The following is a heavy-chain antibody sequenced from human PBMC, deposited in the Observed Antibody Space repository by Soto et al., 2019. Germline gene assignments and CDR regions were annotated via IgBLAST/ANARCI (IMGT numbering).Heavy chain of an antibody. CDR1: GFTFSSYA. CDR3: AKDRDGILTGYRPFDY. J-gene: IGHJ4*02. V-gene: IGHV3-23*01. D-gene: IGHD3-9*01. Sequence: GGSLRLSCAASGFTFSSYAMSWVRQAPGKGLEWVSAISGSGGSTYFADSVKGRFTISRDNSKNTLYLQMNSLRAEDTALYYCAKDRDGILTGYRPFDYWGQGTLVTVSS. CDR2: ISGSGGST.